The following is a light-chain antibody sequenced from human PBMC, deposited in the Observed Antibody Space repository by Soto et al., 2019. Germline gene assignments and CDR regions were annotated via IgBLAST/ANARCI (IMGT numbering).Light chain of an antibody. CDR3: SSYTSSSTRVV. Sequence: QSVLTQPASVSGSPGQSITISCTGTSSDVSGYNYVSWYQQHPGKAPKLMIYEVSNRPSGVSNRFSGSKSGNTASLTISGLQAEDEADYYCSSYTSSSTRVVFGGGTKVTVL. CDR2: EVS. J-gene: IGLJ2*01. V-gene: IGLV2-14*01. CDR1: SSDVSGYNY.